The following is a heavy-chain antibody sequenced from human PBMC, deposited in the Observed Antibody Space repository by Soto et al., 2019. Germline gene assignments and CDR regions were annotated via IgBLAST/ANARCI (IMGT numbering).Heavy chain of an antibody. CDR1: GYTFTSYA. CDR2: INAGNGNT. Sequence: QVQLVQSGAEVKKPGASVKVSCKASGYTFTSYAMHWVRQAPGQRLEWMGWINAGNGNTKYSQKFQGRVTITRDTSASTAYMELSSLRSEDTAVYYCARDVTTVTKYYFDYWGQGTLVTVSS. D-gene: IGHD4-4*01. V-gene: IGHV1-3*01. J-gene: IGHJ4*02. CDR3: ARDVTTVTKYYFDY.